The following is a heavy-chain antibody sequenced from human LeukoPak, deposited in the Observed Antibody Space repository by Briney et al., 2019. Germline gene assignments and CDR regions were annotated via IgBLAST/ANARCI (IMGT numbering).Heavy chain of an antibody. CDR3: ARSYCSSTSCYDYYYYGMDV. CDR1: GYSFTSYW. CDR2: IYPGDSDT. D-gene: IGHD2-2*01. Sequence: GESLKISCKGSGYSFTSYWIGWVRQMPGKGLEWMGIIYPGDSDTRYSPSFQGQVTISADKSISTAYLQWSSLKASDTAMYYCARSYCSSTSCYDYYYYGMDVWGQGTAVTVSS. V-gene: IGHV5-51*01. J-gene: IGHJ6*02.